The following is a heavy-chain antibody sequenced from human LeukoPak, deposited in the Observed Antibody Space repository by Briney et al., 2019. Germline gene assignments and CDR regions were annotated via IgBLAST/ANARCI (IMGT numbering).Heavy chain of an antibody. CDR3: AKEGQYYDFWSGYYY. J-gene: IGHJ4*02. V-gene: IGHV3-23*01. CDR2: ISGSGDST. CDR1: GFTFRDYA. D-gene: IGHD3-3*01. Sequence: HPGGSLRLSCAASGFTFRDYAMTWVRQAPGKGLEWVSAISGSGDSTYYADSVKGRFTISRDNSKNTLYLQMNSLRAEDTAVYYCAKEGQYYDFWSGYYYWGQGTLVTVSS.